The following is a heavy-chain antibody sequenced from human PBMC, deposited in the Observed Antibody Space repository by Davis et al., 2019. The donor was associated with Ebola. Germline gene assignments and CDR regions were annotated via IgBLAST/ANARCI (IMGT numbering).Heavy chain of an antibody. J-gene: IGHJ4*02. V-gene: IGHV3-13*01. Sequence: GASLKTSCAASCFTFSTYDIHWVRPPTGKGLEWVSVIGTAGDTYYRGSVKGRFTISRENARNSLYLQMNSLTAGDTAVYYCARAQFGDVVLDYWGQGTLVTVSS. CDR2: IGTAGDT. D-gene: IGHD4-17*01. CDR3: ARAQFGDVVLDY. CDR1: CFTFSTYD.